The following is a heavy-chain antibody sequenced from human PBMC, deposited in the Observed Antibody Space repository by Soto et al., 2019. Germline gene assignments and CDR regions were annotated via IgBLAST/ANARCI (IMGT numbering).Heavy chain of an antibody. D-gene: IGHD4-17*01. CDR3: ARGDLEYGESSLDY. V-gene: IGHV1-69*01. Sequence: QVQLVQSGAEVKKPGSSVKVSCKASGCTFSSYAISWVRQAPGQGLEWMGGIIPIFGTANYAQKFQGRVTITADESTSPAYMELSSLRSDDTAVYYCARGDLEYGESSLDYWGQGTLVTVAS. J-gene: IGHJ4*02. CDR2: IIPIFGTA. CDR1: GCTFSSYA.